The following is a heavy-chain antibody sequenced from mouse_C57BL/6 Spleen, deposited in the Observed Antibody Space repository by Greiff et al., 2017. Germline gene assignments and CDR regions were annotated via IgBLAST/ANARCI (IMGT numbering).Heavy chain of an antibody. V-gene: IGHV1-15*01. CDR1: GYTFTDYE. CDR2: IDPETGGT. D-gene: IGHD1-1*01. CDR3: TRFILGYYGVDY. J-gene: IGHJ2*01. Sequence: VQLQQSGAELVRPGASVTLSCKASGYTFTDYEMHWVKQTPVHGLEWIGAIDPETGGTAYTQKFKGKAILTADTSSSTAYMELRSLTSEDSAVYYCTRFILGYYGVDYWGQGTTLTVSS.